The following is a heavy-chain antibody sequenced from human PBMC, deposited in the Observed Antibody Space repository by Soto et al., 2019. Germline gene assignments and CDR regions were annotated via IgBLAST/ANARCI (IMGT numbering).Heavy chain of an antibody. V-gene: IGHV4-59*08. CDR2: IYYSGST. CDR1: GGSISSYY. J-gene: IGHJ6*03. CDR3: ARHSEVPLGIFGVVNPRGYYYMDV. D-gene: IGHD3-3*01. Sequence: SETLSLTCTVSGGSISSYYWSWIRQPPGKGLEWIGYIYYSGSTNYNPSLKSRVTISVDTSKNQFSLKLSSVTAADTAVYYCARHSEVPLGIFGVVNPRGYYYMDVWGKGTTVTVSS.